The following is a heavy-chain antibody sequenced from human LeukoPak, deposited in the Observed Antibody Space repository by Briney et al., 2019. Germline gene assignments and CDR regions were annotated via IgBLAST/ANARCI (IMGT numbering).Heavy chain of an antibody. D-gene: IGHD4-23*01. J-gene: IGHJ4*02. Sequence: GGSLRLSCAASGYTFSDYWMSWVRQAPGKGLERVANKKPDGRDKYHVDSVKGRFTISRDNAKASLYLLMNSLRAEDTAVYYCARGRFCDSGNCYLDYWGQGTLVTVSS. CDR1: GYTFSDYW. V-gene: IGHV3-7*01. CDR3: ARGRFCDSGNCYLDY. CDR2: KKPDGRDK.